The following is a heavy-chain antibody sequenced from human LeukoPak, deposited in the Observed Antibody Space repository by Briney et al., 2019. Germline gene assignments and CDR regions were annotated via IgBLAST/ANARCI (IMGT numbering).Heavy chain of an antibody. CDR2: FDPEDGET. J-gene: IGHJ6*03. Sequence: GASVKVSCKVSGNTLTELSMHWVRQAPGKGLEWMGSFDPEDGETIYAQKFQGRVTMTEDTSTDTAYMELSSLRSEDTAVYYCATGRGVRGADYYFRYYMDVWGKGTTVTVSS. CDR1: GNTLTELS. V-gene: IGHV1-24*01. CDR3: ATGRGVRGADYYFRYYMDV. D-gene: IGHD3-10*01.